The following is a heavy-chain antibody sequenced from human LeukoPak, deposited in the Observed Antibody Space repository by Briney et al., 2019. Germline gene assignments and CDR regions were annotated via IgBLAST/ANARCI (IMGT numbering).Heavy chain of an antibody. CDR1: GGSISSGGYY. D-gene: IGHD2-21*01. J-gene: IGHJ5*02. Sequence: KPSETLSLTCTVSGGSISSGGYYWSWIRQPPGKGLEWIGDIYHSGSTYYNPSLKSRVTISVDRSKNQFSLKLSSVTAADTAVYYCARDPYLVKGEGWFDPWGQGTLVTVSS. CDR3: ARDPYLVKGEGWFDP. V-gene: IGHV4-30-2*01. CDR2: IYHSGST.